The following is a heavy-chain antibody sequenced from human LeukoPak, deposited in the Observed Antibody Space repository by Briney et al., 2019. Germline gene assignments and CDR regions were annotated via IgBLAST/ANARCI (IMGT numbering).Heavy chain of an antibody. D-gene: IGHD6-13*01. Sequence: GGSLRLSCAASGLSFSTYSMNWVRQAPGKGLEWVSSISSSSSYIYYADSVKGRFTISRDNAKNSLYLQMNSLRAEDTAVYYCARDEVASSSFDYWGQGTLVTVSS. V-gene: IGHV3-21*01. J-gene: IGHJ4*02. CDR1: GLSFSTYS. CDR2: ISSSSSYI. CDR3: ARDEVASSSFDY.